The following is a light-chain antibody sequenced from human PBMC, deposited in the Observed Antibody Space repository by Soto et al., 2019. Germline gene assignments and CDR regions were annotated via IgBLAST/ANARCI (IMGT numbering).Light chain of an antibody. V-gene: IGKV1-39*01. CDR2: AAS. J-gene: IGKJ4*01. CDR3: QQRSNWPSLT. CDR1: QSISSY. Sequence: DIQMTQSPSSRSASVGDRVTITCRASQSISSYLNWFQQKSGKAPKLLIYAASSLQSGVPSRFSGSGSETDFTLTISSLEPEDSAVYYCQQRSNWPSLTFGGGTKWIS.